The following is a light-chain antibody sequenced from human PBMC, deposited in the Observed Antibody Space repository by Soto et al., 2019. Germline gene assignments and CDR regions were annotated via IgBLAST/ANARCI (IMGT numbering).Light chain of an antibody. CDR1: QTISSW. CDR3: QHYNSYSEA. CDR2: DAS. J-gene: IGKJ1*01. V-gene: IGKV1-5*01. Sequence: DIQMTQSPHTLSGSVGDRVTITCRASQTISSWLAWYQQKPGKAPKLLIYDASSLESGVPSRFSGSGSGTEFTLTISSLQPDDFATYYCQHYNSYSEAFGQGTKVDIK.